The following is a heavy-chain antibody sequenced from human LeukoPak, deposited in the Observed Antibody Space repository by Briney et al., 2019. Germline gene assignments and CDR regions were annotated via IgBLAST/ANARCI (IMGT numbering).Heavy chain of an antibody. CDR1: GGSISSSY. Sequence: PSETLSLTRTVSGGSISSSYWRWIRQPPRKGLGWIGYIDYSGSTNYNPSLESRVTISVDTSKNQFSLKLSSVTAADAAVYYCARVPATHYYFDYWGQGTLVTVSS. J-gene: IGHJ4*02. CDR3: ARVPATHYYFDY. D-gene: IGHD1-26*01. V-gene: IGHV4-59*01. CDR2: IDYSGST.